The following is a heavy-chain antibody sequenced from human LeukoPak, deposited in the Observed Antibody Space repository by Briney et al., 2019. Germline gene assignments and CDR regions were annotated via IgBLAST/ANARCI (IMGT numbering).Heavy chain of an antibody. Sequence: GGSLRLSCAASGFTFSSYAMSWVRQAPGKGLEWASAISGSGGSTYYADSVKGRFTISRDNSKNTLYLQMNSLRAEDTAVYYCAKDDSAAGEGWFDPWGQGTLVTVSS. CDR3: AKDDSAAGEGWFDP. V-gene: IGHV3-23*01. D-gene: IGHD6-13*01. J-gene: IGHJ5*02. CDR1: GFTFSSYA. CDR2: ISGSGGST.